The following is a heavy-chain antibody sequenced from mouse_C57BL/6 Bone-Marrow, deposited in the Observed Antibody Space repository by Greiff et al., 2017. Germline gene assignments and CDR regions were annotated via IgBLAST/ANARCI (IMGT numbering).Heavy chain of an antibody. Sequence: VQLQQSGAELVRPGASVKLSCTASGFNIKDDYMHWVKQRPEQGLEWIGWIVPENGDTEYASKFQGKATITADTSSNTAYLQLSSLTSEDTAVYYCTSLFITTVVFDYWGQGTTLTVSS. CDR3: TSLFITTVVFDY. CDR2: IVPENGDT. CDR1: GFNIKDDY. J-gene: IGHJ2*01. V-gene: IGHV14-4*01. D-gene: IGHD1-1*01.